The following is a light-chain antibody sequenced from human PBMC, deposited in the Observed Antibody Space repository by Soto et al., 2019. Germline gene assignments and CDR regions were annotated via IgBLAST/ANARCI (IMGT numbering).Light chain of an antibody. V-gene: IGLV2-8*01. J-gene: IGLJ3*02. Sequence: SALTQPPSASGSPGQSVTLSCTGTSSDVGGYNCVSWYQQHPGKAPKLMIYEVSKRPSGVPDRFSGSKSGNTASLTVSGLEAEDEADYYCSSYAGSNNLVFGGGTKLTVL. CDR1: SSDVGGYNC. CDR2: EVS. CDR3: SSYAGSNNLV.